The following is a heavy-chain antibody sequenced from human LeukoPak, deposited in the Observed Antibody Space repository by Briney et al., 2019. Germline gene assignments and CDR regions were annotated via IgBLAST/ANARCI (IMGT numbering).Heavy chain of an antibody. V-gene: IGHV4-59*01. D-gene: IGHD1-1*01. J-gene: IGHJ3*02. CDR1: GGSITNSY. Sequence: SETLSLTCTVSGGSITNSYWNWIRQSPGKGLEWIGYINYSGSTNYNPSLKSRVTISVDTSKNQFSLKLSTVTAADTAVYFCARDPLSTNDFDIWGEGRMVTVSS. CDR3: ARDPLSTNDFDI. CDR2: INYSGST.